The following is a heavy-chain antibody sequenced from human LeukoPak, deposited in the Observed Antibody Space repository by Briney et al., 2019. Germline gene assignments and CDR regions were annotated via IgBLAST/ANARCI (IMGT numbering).Heavy chain of an antibody. Sequence: ASVKVSCKASGYTFTSYDINWVRQATGQGLEWMEWMNPNSGNTGYAQKFQGRVTMTRNTSISTAYMELSSLRSEDTAVYYCARGPMGDSSGYYYVNYWGQGTLVTVSS. D-gene: IGHD3-22*01. CDR3: ARGPMGDSSGYYYVNY. CDR2: MNPNSGNT. V-gene: IGHV1-8*01. J-gene: IGHJ4*02. CDR1: GYTFTSYD.